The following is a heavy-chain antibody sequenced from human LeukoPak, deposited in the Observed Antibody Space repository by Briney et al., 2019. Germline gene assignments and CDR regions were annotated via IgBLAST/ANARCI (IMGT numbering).Heavy chain of an antibody. CDR2: ISGSGGST. D-gene: IGHD2-2*01. J-gene: IGHJ3*02. Sequence: PGGSLRLSCAASGFTFSSYAMSWVRQAPGKGLEWVSAISGSGGSTYYADSVKGRFTISRDNSKNTLYLQMNSLRAEDTAVYYCARETVGCSSTSCYGDAFDIWGQGTMVTVSS. CDR3: ARETVGCSSTSCYGDAFDI. CDR1: GFTFSSYA. V-gene: IGHV3-23*01.